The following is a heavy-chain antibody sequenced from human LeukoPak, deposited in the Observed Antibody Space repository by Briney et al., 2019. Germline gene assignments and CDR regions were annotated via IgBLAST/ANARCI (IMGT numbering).Heavy chain of an antibody. CDR2: IGSSGSTV. V-gene: IGHV3-48*03. J-gene: IGHJ3*02. CDR1: GFTFSTYE. Sequence: GGSLRLSCAASGFTFSTYEMNWVRQAPGKGLEWVSYIGSSGSTVYYADSVKGRFTISRDNAKYSLYLQMNSLRDEDTAVYYCARDTLLYGNSPDAFDIWGQGTMVTVSS. CDR3: ARDTLLYGNSPDAFDI. D-gene: IGHD4-23*01.